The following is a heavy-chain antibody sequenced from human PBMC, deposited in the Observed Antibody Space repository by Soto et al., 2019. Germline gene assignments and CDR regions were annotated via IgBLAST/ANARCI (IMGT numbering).Heavy chain of an antibody. J-gene: IGHJ4*02. V-gene: IGHV4-31*03. CDR1: GGSISSGGYY. CDR3: AREGDYSNSLDY. D-gene: IGHD4-4*01. Sequence: TLSLTCTVSGGSISSGGYYWSWIRQHLGKGLEWIGYIYYSGSTYYNPSLKSRVTISVDTSKNQFSLKLSSVTAADTAVYYCAREGDYSNSLDYWGQGTLVTVSS. CDR2: IYYSGST.